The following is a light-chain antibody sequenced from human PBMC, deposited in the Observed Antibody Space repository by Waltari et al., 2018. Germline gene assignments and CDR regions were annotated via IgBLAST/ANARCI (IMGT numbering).Light chain of an antibody. CDR1: QSVSSH. Sequence: IVLTQSPATMSLSPGERATLSFRASQSVSSHLAWYQQQPGQAPRLLIYGASNRATGIPARFSGSGSGTDFTLTISSLEPEDFALYYCQQRSDWPPLFTFGPGTKVEIK. CDR3: QQRSDWPPLFT. J-gene: IGKJ3*01. CDR2: GAS. V-gene: IGKV3-11*01.